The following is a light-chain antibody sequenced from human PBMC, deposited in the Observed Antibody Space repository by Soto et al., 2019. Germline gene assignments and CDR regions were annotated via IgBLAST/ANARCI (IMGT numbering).Light chain of an antibody. J-gene: IGKJ1*01. CDR1: QSIRTY. Sequence: DIPMTQSPSSLSASVGDRVTITCRASQSIRTYLNWYQQKAGLAPKLLIYAASSLQSGVPSRFSGSGSGTDFTLTISSLQPEDFATYYCQQTYSTPPTFGQGTKVEIK. CDR3: QQTYSTPPT. CDR2: AAS. V-gene: IGKV1-39*01.